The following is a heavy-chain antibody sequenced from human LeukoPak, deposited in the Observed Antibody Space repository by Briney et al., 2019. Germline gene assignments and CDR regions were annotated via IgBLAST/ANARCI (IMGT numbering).Heavy chain of an antibody. J-gene: IGHJ6*02. V-gene: IGHV4-59*01. D-gene: IGHD4-17*01. Sequence: SETLSLTCTVSGCSISYYYLSWIRQSPGKGLEWIGYIYYSGTTNYNPSLKSRVTISVDTSKNQFSLQLRSVTAADTAVYYCAREDPQTTVPEGMDVWGQGTTVTVSS. CDR1: GCSISYYY. CDR3: AREDPQTTVPEGMDV. CDR2: IYYSGTT.